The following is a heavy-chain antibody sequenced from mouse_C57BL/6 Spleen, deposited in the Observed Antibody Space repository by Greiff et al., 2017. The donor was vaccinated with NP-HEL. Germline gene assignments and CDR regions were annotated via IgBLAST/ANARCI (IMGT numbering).Heavy chain of an antibody. CDR3: ARPSDYYGSSYAMDY. J-gene: IGHJ4*01. CDR1: GFSLTSYG. D-gene: IGHD1-1*01. V-gene: IGHV2-2*01. CDR2: IWSGGST. Sequence: VQLKESGPGLVQPSQSLSITCTVSGFSLTSYGVHWVRQSPGKGLAWLGVIWSGGSTDYNAAFISRLSISKDNSKSQVFFKMNSLQADDTAIYYCARPSDYYGSSYAMDYWGQGTSVTVSS.